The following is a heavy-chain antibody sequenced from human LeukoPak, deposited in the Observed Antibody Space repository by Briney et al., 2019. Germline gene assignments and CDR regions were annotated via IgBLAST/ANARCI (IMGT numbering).Heavy chain of an antibody. J-gene: IGHJ6*03. CDR3: ARVGYYLPYFYYMDV. V-gene: IGHV3-23*01. CDR2: ISGSGGST. CDR1: GFTFSSYA. D-gene: IGHD3-22*01. Sequence: GGSLRLSCAASGFTFSSYAMSWVRQAPGKGLEWVSAISGSGGSTYYADSVKGRFTISRDNSKNTLYLQMNSLRAEDTAVYYCARVGYYLPYFYYMDVWGKGTTVTISS.